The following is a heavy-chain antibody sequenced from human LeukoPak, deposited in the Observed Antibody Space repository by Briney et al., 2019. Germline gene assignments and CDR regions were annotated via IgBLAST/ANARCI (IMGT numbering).Heavy chain of an antibody. Sequence: RAPVKVSCKASGYTFTSYYMHWVRQAPGQGLEWMGIINPSGGSTSYAQKFQGRVTMTRDMSTSTVYMELSSLRSEDTAVYYCARVVSSGAFDIWGQGTMVTVSS. CDR2: INPSGGST. CDR3: ARVVSSGAFDI. D-gene: IGHD6-19*01. CDR1: GYTFTSYY. J-gene: IGHJ3*02. V-gene: IGHV1-46*01.